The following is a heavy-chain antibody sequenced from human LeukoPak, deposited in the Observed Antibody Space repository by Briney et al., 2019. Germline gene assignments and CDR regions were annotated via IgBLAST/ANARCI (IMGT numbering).Heavy chain of an antibody. V-gene: IGHV4-34*01. J-gene: IGHJ4*02. CDR3: ARGSAGDSSGYYDY. Sequence: SETLSLTCTVSGGSISSYYWNWIHQPPGKGLEWIGEINHSGSTNYNPSLKNRVTISVDTSKNQFSLKLSSVTAADTAVYYCARGSAGDSSGYYDYWGQGTLVTVSS. CDR1: GGSISSYY. CDR2: INHSGST. D-gene: IGHD3-22*01.